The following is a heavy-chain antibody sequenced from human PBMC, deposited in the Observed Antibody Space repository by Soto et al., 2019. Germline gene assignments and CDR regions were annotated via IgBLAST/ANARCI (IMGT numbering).Heavy chain of an antibody. Sequence: GGSLRLSCAASGFTFSSYAMNWVRQAPGKGLEWVSGISYSGRSTYYADSVKGRFTISRDNSKNTLYLQMNSLRAEDTALYYCAKGRSIYSDSSGYHFDYWGQGPLVTVSS. CDR3: AKGRSIYSDSSGYHFDY. CDR1: GFTFSSYA. J-gene: IGHJ4*02. CDR2: ISYSGRST. D-gene: IGHD3-22*01. V-gene: IGHV3-23*01.